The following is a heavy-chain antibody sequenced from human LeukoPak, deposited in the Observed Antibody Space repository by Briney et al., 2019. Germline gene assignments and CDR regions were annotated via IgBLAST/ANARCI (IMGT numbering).Heavy chain of an antibody. CDR2: INPSSGAT. V-gene: IGHV1-46*01. D-gene: IGHD1-7*01. J-gene: IGHJ5*02. CDR1: GFILTSYY. CDR3: AREIGPNNWNYVPNWFDP. Sequence: GASVKVSCKASGFILTSYYMHWVRQAPGQGLEWMGIINPSSGATTYAERFQGRVSMTRDTSTTTVYMELSSLTFEDTAVYYCAREIGPNNWNYVPNWFDPWGQGTLVTVSS.